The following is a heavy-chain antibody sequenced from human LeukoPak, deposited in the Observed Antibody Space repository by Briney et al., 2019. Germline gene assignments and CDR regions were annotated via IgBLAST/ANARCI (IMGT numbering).Heavy chain of an antibody. J-gene: IGHJ4*02. Sequence: SETLSLTCTVSGGSISSGSYYWSLIRQPAGKGLEWIGRIYTSGRTNYNPSLKSRLTISVDSSKNQFSLKLSSVTAADTAVYYCARANRGSYYFLPLHFDYWGQGTLVTVSS. CDR1: GGSISSGSYY. D-gene: IGHD1-26*01. CDR3: ARANRGSYYFLPLHFDY. V-gene: IGHV4-61*02. CDR2: IYTSGRT.